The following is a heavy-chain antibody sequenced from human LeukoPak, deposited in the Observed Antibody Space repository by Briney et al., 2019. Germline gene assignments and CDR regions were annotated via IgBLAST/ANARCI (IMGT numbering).Heavy chain of an antibody. V-gene: IGHV4-59*08. CDR3: ARTYYYGSGVDY. J-gene: IGHJ4*02. CDR1: GFSISSYY. D-gene: IGHD3-10*01. Sequence: SETLSLTCTASGFSISSYYWSWIRQPPGKGLEWIGYIYYSGSTNYNPSLKSRVTISVDKSKNQFSLKLSSVTAADTAVYYCARTYYYGSGVDYWGQGTLVTVSS. CDR2: IYYSGST.